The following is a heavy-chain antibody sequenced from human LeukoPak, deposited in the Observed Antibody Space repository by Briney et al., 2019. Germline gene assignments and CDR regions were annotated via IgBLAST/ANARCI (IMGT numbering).Heavy chain of an antibody. D-gene: IGHD6-13*01. CDR2: ISGSGGST. V-gene: IGHV3-23*01. J-gene: IGHJ4*02. CDR1: GFTFSSYA. CDR3: SKFRGSSSWYGGDYFDY. Sequence: GGSLRLSCAASGFTFSSYAMSWVRQAPGKGLEWVSAISGSGGSTYYADSVKGRFTISRDNSKNTLYLQMNSLRAEDTAVYYCSKFRGSSSWYGGDYFDYWGQGTLVTVSS.